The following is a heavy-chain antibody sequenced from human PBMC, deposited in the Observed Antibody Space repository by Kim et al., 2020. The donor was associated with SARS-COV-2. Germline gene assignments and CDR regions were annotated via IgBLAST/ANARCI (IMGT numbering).Heavy chain of an antibody. CDR2: IYSGGTT. V-gene: IGHV3-53*01. CDR3: VSDSSGT. CDR1: GFIVSSDY. J-gene: IGHJ5*02. Sequence: GGSLRLSCAVSGFIVSSDYMNWVRQAPGKGLGWVSVIYSGGTTYYADSVTGRFSISRDNSKNTLYLQMNSLRAEGTAVYYCVSDSSGTWGQGTLVTVSS. D-gene: IGHD1-26*01.